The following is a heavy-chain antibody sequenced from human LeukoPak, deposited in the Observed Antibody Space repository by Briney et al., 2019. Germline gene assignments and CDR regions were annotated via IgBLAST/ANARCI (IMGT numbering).Heavy chain of an antibody. CDR1: GFTVSSNY. D-gene: IGHD1-26*01. Sequence: GGSLRLSCAASGFTVSSNYMSWVRQAPGKGLEWVSAITRSGTNTFYRDSVKGRFTVSRDNSKNTLFPQVNSLRAEDTAVYFCATDPGTVGVTTRDYWGQGTPVTVSS. J-gene: IGHJ4*02. CDR3: ATDPGTVGVTTRDY. V-gene: IGHV3-23*01. CDR2: ITRSGTNT.